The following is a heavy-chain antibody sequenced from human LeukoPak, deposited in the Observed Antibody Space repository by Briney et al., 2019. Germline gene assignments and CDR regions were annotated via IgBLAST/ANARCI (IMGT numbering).Heavy chain of an antibody. V-gene: IGHV4-39*01. J-gene: IGHJ4*02. D-gene: IGHD3-16*01. CDR3: ARLDYDSTLDC. Sequence: SETLSLTCTVSGGSISSGSYYWGWIRQPPGKGLEWIGSIYYSGSTYYNPSLKSRVAISVDTSKNQFSLKLSSVTAADTAVYYCARLDYDSTLDCWGQGTLVTVSS. CDR2: IYYSGST. CDR1: GGSISSGSYY.